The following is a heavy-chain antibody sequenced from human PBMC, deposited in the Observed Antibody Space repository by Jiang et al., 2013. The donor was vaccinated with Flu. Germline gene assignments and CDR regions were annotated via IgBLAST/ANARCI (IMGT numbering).Heavy chain of an antibody. CDR2: INPNSGGT. D-gene: IGHD4-17*01. CDR3: ARDMGTVTTVVGADY. J-gene: IGHJ4*02. CDR1: GYTFTGYY. V-gene: IGHV1-2*02. Sequence: SVKVSCKASGYTFTGYYMHWVRQAPGQGLEWMGWINPNSGGTNYAQKFQGRVTMTRDTSISTAYLELSSLRSDDTAVYYCARDMGTVTTVVGADYWGQGTLVTVSS.